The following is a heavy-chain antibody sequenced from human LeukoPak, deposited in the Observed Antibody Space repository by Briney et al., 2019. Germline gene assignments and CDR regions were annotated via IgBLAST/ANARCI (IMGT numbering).Heavy chain of an antibody. CDR3: TRVRGYSYGYGDY. Sequence: GGSLRLSCTASGFSFGDYAMGWVRQAPGKGLEWVGFIRSKAYGGTTEHPASVKGNFSISRDHSKSIVYMQTNSLKTDDTAVYYCTRVRGYSYGYGDYWGQGTLVTVSS. CDR1: GFSFGDYA. V-gene: IGHV3-49*04. J-gene: IGHJ4*02. CDR2: IRSKAYGGTT. D-gene: IGHD5-18*01.